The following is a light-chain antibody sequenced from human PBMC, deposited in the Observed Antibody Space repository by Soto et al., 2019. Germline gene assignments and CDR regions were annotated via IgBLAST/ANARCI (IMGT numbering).Light chain of an antibody. CDR1: SSDVGGYNY. Sequence: QSALTQPASVSGSPGQSITISCTGTSSDVGGYNYVSWYQQHPGKAPKVMIYEVSNRPSGVSNRFSGSKSGNTASLTISGLQAEDEGDYYCSSYTRTSTLVFGGGTKLTVL. CDR3: SSYTRTSTLV. J-gene: IGLJ3*02. CDR2: EVS. V-gene: IGLV2-14*01.